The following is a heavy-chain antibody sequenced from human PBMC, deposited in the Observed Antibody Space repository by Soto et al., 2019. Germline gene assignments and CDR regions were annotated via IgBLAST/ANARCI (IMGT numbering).Heavy chain of an antibody. CDR1: GFTFSSYA. D-gene: IGHD6-19*01. J-gene: IGHJ4*02. CDR3: ARDLGQQWLAYYFDY. V-gene: IGHV3-30-3*01. Sequence: QVQLVESGGGVVQPGRSLRLSCAASGFTFSSYAMHWVRQAPGKRLEWVAVISYDGSNKYYADSVKGRFTISRDNSKNTLYLQMNSLRAEDTAVYYCARDLGQQWLAYYFDYWGQGTLVTVSS. CDR2: ISYDGSNK.